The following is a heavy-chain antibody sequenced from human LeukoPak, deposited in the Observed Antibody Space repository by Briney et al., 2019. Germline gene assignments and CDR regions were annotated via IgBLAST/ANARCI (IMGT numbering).Heavy chain of an antibody. CDR2: MNPRDGNT. CDR3: VRDGEGVAISVNYWFDP. J-gene: IGHJ5*02. Sequence: ASVKVSCKASGYTLTDYYMHWVRQATGQGLEWIGWMNPRDGNTGYAQKFQGRVTMTRDTSISTAYMELRSLRSEDTAVYYCVRDGEGVAISVNYWFDPWGQGTLVTVSS. CDR1: GYTLTDYY. V-gene: IGHV1-8*02. D-gene: IGHD3-10*01.